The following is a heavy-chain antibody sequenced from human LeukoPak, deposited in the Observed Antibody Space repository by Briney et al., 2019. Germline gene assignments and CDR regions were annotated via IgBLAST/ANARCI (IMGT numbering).Heavy chain of an antibody. CDR2: TYYSGST. CDR1: GGSISSYY. D-gene: IGHD1-26*01. CDR3: ARDPGVGATDAFDI. J-gene: IGHJ3*02. V-gene: IGHV4-59*01. Sequence: TSETLSLTCTVSGGSISSYYWSWIRQPPGKGLVWIGYTYYSGSTNYNPSLKSRVTISVDTSKNQFSLKLSSVTAADTAVYYCARDPGVGATDAFDIWGQGTMVTVSS.